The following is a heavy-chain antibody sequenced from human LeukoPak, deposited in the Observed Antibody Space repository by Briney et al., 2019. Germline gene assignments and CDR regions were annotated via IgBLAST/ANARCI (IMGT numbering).Heavy chain of an antibody. CDR3: AKRGLTGSTVSFDY. V-gene: IGHV3-23*01. D-gene: IGHD3-9*01. CDR1: GFTFSSYA. Sequence: TGGSLRLSCAASGFTFSSYAMSWVRQAPGKGLEWVSAISGSGGSTYCADSVKGRFTISRDNSKNTLYLQMNSLRAEDTAVYYCAKRGLTGSTVSFDYWGQGTLVTVSS. J-gene: IGHJ4*02. CDR2: ISGSGGST.